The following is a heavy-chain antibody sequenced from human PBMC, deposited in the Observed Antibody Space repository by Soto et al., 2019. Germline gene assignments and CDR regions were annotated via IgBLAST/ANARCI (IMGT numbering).Heavy chain of an antibody. V-gene: IGHV3-33*01. CDR2: IWYDGSNK. D-gene: IGHD6-19*01. CDR1: GFIFSSYG. CDR3: ARKVAGTDSYGMHV. Sequence: QVQLVESGGDVVQPGRSLRLSCAASGFIFSSYGMHWVRQAPGKGLEWVALIWYDGSNKYYADSVKGRFTISRDNSNNILFLEMDSLRAEDTAVYYCARKVAGTDSYGMHVWGQGTTVTVSS. J-gene: IGHJ6*02.